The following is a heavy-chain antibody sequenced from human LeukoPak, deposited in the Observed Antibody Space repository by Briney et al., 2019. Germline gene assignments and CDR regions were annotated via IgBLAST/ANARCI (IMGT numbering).Heavy chain of an antibody. J-gene: IGHJ4*02. V-gene: IGHV5-51*01. CDR1: GYSFSSYW. CDR3: ARQWGGSGQDYDY. Sequence: GESLKISCKTSGYSFSSYWIGWVRQMPGKGLEWMGMIHPGDSETRYSPSFQGQVTFSADKSVSTANLQWSSLKASDTAIYYCARQWGGSGQDYDYWGQGTPVTVPS. D-gene: IGHD6-19*01. CDR2: IHPGDSET.